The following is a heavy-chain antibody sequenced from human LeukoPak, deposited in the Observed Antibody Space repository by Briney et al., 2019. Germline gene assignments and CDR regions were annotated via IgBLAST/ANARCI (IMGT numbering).Heavy chain of an antibody. D-gene: IGHD3-22*01. J-gene: IGHJ4*02. Sequence: PGGSLRLSCAASGFTFSNAWMSWVRQAPGKGLEWVGRIKSKTDGGTTDYAAPVKGRFTISRDDSKNTLHLQMNSLKTEDTAVYYCTTDPVGAPYYYDSSGYRYYFDYWGQGTLVTVSS. CDR2: IKSKTDGGTT. CDR3: TTDPVGAPYYYDSSGYRYYFDY. V-gene: IGHV3-15*01. CDR1: GFTFSNAW.